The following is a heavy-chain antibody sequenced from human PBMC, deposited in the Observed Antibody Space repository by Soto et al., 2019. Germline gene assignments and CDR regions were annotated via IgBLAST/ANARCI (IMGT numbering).Heavy chain of an antibody. CDR3: ARGSGVGVAGMDV. V-gene: IGHV4-30-4*01. Sequence: QVQLQESGPRLVKPLQTLSLTCTVSGDSINSGDYYWSWIRQPPGRGLEWVGYSFYSGITDYNPSVKSRMTKSMDRSKNQCSRRWSSVTAAERAVFFCARGSGVGVAGMDVWGQGTTVSVSS. J-gene: IGHJ6*02. CDR2: SFYSGIT. CDR1: GDSINSGDYY. D-gene: IGHD3-10*01.